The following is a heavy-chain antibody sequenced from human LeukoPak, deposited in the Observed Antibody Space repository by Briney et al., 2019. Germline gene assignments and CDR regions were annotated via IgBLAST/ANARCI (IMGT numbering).Heavy chain of an antibody. CDR1: GGSISNYY. Sequence: SETLSLTCTVSGGSISNYYWSWIRQPAGKGLEWIGRIYTSGSTNYNPSLKSRVTMSVDTSKNQFSLKLSSVTAADTAVYYCARDNSGSLYDAFDIWGQGTMVTVSS. V-gene: IGHV4-4*07. CDR3: ARDNSGSLYDAFDI. J-gene: IGHJ3*02. D-gene: IGHD1-26*01. CDR2: IYTSGST.